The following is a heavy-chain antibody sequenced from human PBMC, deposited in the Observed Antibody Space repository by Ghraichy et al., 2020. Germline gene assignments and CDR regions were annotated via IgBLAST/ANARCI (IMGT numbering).Heavy chain of an antibody. Sequence: SETLSLTCTVSGGSISRGSYYWSWIRQQSGKGLEWIGYIHSSGSTYSNSAFKSRLIISSDMSKNQFSLKLNSVAPADTAVYYCARVGGYRFGKHDAFDVWGQGTTVTVSS. V-gene: IGHV4-31*03. CDR1: GGSISRGSYY. D-gene: IGHD5-18*01. J-gene: IGHJ3*01. CDR2: IHSSGST. CDR3: ARVGGYRFGKHDAFDV.